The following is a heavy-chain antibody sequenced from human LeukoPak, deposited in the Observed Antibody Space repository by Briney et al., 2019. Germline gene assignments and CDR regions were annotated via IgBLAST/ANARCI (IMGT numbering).Heavy chain of an antibody. D-gene: IGHD2-15*01. V-gene: IGHV3-21*05. Sequence: GGSLRLSCAASGVTFSSYSMNWVRQAPGKGREGGSYISSSSSERYYADSVKRRFTISRDNAKTSLYLQMTSLRAEDTAVYYCAIDVGYTSPKWFDPWGQGTLVTVSS. J-gene: IGHJ5*02. CDR1: GVTFSSYS. CDR2: ISSSSSER. CDR3: AIDVGYTSPKWFDP.